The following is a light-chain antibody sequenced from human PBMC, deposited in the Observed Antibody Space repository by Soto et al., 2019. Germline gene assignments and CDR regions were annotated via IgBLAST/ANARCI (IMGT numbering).Light chain of an antibody. V-gene: IGLV1-40*01. J-gene: IGLJ3*02. Sequence: QSVLTQPPSVSGAPGKRVTISCTGSSSNIGAGYDVHWYQQLPGTAPKLLIYGNSNRPSGVPDRFSGSKSGTSASLAITGLQAEHEADYYCQSYDSSLSALFGGGTKLTVL. CDR2: GNS. CDR3: QSYDSSLSAL. CDR1: SSNIGAGYD.